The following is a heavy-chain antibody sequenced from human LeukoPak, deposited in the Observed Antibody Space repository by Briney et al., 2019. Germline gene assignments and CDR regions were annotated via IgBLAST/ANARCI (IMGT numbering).Heavy chain of an antibody. CDR2: INHSRST. V-gene: IGHV4-34*01. J-gene: IGHJ4*02. CDR1: GGSFSGYY. Sequence: ASETLSLTCAAYGGSFSGYYWSWIRQPPGKGLEWIGEINHSRSTNYNPSLKSRVTISVDTSKNQFSLKLSSVTAADTAVYYCARWGSGNDYWGQGTLVTVSS. CDR3: ARWGSGNDY. D-gene: IGHD2-15*01.